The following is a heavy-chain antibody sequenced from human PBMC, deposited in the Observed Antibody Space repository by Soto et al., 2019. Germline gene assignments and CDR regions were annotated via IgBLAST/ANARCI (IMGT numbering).Heavy chain of an antibody. D-gene: IGHD6-19*01. CDR3: APRAKAVTGALPFDY. Sequence: EVQLLESGGGLVQPGGSLRLSCAASGITFSNYVMSWVRQAPGKGLEWVSGISGSGAGTYYADSVKGRFTISRDNSKNTLYLQMNSLRAEDTAVYYCAPRAKAVTGALPFDYWGQGTLVTVSS. CDR2: ISGSGAGT. CDR1: GITFSNYV. J-gene: IGHJ4*02. V-gene: IGHV3-23*01.